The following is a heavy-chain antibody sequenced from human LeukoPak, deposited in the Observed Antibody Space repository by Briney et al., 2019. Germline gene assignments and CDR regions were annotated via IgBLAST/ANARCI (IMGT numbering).Heavy chain of an antibody. D-gene: IGHD2-2*01. V-gene: IGHV1-18*01. Sequence: ASVKVSCKASGYTFTSYGISWVRQAPGQGLEWMGWISAYNGNTNYAQKLQGRVTMTTDASTSTAYMELRSLRSDDTAVYYCARDGDHIVVVPAAPDYWGQGTLVTVSS. CDR1: GYTFTSYG. J-gene: IGHJ4*02. CDR2: ISAYNGNT. CDR3: ARDGDHIVVVPAAPDY.